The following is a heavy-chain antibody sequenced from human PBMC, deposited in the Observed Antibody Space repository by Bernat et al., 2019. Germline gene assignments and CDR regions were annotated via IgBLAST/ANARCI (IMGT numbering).Heavy chain of an antibody. Sequence: QLQLQESGPGLVKPSETLSLTCTVSGCSISSTSYYWGWIRQPPGKGLECIASIYYSGSNYYNPSLKSRVTISIDTSKNQVSKKLSSVTAADTAVYYCAGLCTGGYSYGYDYWGKGTQVTVSS. J-gene: IGHJ4*02. CDR2: IYYSGSN. V-gene: IGHV4-39*01. CDR3: AGLCTGGYSYGYDY. D-gene: IGHD5-18*01. CDR1: GCSISSTSYY.